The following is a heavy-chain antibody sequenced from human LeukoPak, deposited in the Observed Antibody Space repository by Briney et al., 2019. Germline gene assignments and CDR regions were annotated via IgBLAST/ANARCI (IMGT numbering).Heavy chain of an antibody. V-gene: IGHV4-31*03. Sequence: SETLSLTCTVSGGSISSGGYYWSWIRQHPGKGLEWIGYIYYSGSTYYNPSLKSRVTISVDTSKNQFSLKLSSVTAADTAVYYCXRGVLHWFDPWGQGTLXTVSS. CDR3: XRGVLHWFDP. J-gene: IGHJ5*02. CDR2: IYYSGST. CDR1: GGSISSGGYY.